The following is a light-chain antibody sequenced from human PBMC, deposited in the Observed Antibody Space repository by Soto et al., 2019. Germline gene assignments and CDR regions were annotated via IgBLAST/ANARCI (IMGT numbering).Light chain of an antibody. CDR3: QQYYTTPVT. Sequence: DNVMTQSPDSLSVSLGERATINCKSSQTVLYSSNYLAWYQQKPAQPPKLLIYWASTRESGVPDRFSGSGSGTDFTLTISSLQAEDVAVYYCQQYYTTPVTFGQGTKVEIK. CDR2: WAS. J-gene: IGKJ1*01. CDR1: QTVLYSSNY. V-gene: IGKV4-1*01.